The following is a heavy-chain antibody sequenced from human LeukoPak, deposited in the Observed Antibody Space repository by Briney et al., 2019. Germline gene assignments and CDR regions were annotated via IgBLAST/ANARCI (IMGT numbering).Heavy chain of an antibody. V-gene: IGHV3-43*02. CDR3: TRDTGYSYNYDY. D-gene: IGHD5-18*01. J-gene: IGHJ4*02. Sequence: SGGSLRVSCVASGFTFDDYAMHWVRQAPGKGLEWVSLINGDGITTYYADSVKGRFTISRDNSKNSLYLQMNSLRTRDTAFYYCTRDTGYSYNYDYWGQGTLVTVSS. CDR2: INGDGITT. CDR1: GFTFDDYA.